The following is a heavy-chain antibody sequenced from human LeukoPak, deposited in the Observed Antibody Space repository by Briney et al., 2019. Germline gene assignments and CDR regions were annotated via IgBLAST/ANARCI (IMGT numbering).Heavy chain of an antibody. J-gene: IGHJ6*03. Sequence: GALRLSCAASGFTFSSYGMSWVRQAPGKGLEWASAINTSGGSTYYADSVKGRFTISRDNSKNTLYLQMNSLRAEDTAIYYCAKNGDRGAYCSGGSCYPYFYYYMDVWGKGTTVTISS. CDR2: INTSGGST. CDR3: AKNGDRGAYCSGGSCYPYFYYYMDV. V-gene: IGHV3-23*01. CDR1: GFTFSSYG. D-gene: IGHD2-15*01.